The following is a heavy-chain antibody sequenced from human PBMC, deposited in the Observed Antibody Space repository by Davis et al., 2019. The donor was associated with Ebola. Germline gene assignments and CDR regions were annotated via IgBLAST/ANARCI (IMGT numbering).Heavy chain of an antibody. CDR2: ISSSSSYI. Sequence: GGSLRLSCAASGFTFSSYGMHWVRQAPRKGLEWVSSISSSSSYIYYADSVKGRFTISRDNAKNSLYLQMNSLRAEDTAVYYCARDQRLEWLLLYYGMDVWGQGTTVTVSS. CDR1: GFTFSSYG. D-gene: IGHD3-3*01. V-gene: IGHV3-21*01. CDR3: ARDQRLEWLLLYYGMDV. J-gene: IGHJ6*02.